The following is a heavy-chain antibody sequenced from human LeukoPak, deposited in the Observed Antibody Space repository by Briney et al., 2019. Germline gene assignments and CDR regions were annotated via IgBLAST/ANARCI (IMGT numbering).Heavy chain of an antibody. CDR2: IYYSGST. D-gene: IGHD3-10*01. J-gene: IGHJ4*02. V-gene: IGHV4-59*08. CDR1: GGSISSYY. Sequence: SETLSLTCTVSGGSISSYYWSWIRQPPGKGLEWIGYIYYSGSTNYNPSLKSRVTISVDTSKNQFSLKLSSVTAADTAVYYCARHPPMVRGVLLDYWGQGTLVTVSS. CDR3: ARHPPMVRGVLLDY.